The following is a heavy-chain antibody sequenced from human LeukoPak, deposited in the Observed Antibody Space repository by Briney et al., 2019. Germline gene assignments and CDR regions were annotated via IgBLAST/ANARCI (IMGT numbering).Heavy chain of an antibody. CDR3: ARVLIVPAYYYYYYMDV. V-gene: IGHV3-48*03. CDR2: ISSSGSTI. D-gene: IGHD2-2*01. CDR1: GFTFSSYE. Sequence: GGSLRLSCAASGFTFSSYEMNWVRQAPGKGLEWVSYISSSGSTIYYADSVKGRFTISRDNAKNSLYLQMNSLRAEDTAVYHCARVLIVPAYYYYYYMDVWGKGTTVTVSS. J-gene: IGHJ6*03.